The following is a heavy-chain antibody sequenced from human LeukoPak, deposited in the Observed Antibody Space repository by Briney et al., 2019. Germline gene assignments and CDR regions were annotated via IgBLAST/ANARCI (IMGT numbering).Heavy chain of an antibody. Sequence: NPSETLFLTCTVSGGSISSGGYYWSWIRQFPWKGLEWIVYIYYGGNTYYSPSLKSRLTISVDTSKNQFSLKLSSVTVADTAVYYCARDPLDSISWASRAFDVWGQGTMVTVSS. D-gene: IGHD6-13*01. V-gene: IGHV4-31*03. CDR3: ARDPLDSISWASRAFDV. CDR2: IYYGGNT. CDR1: GGSISSGGYY. J-gene: IGHJ3*01.